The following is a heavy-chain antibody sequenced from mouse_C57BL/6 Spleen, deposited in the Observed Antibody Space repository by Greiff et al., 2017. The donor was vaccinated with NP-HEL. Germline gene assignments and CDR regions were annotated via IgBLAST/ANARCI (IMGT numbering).Heavy chain of an antibody. CDR3: ARSRGIGYFDV. CDR1: GYTFTDYY. Sequence: EVQLQQSGPELVKPGASVKISCKASGYTFTDYYMNWVKQSHGKSLEWIGDINPNNGGTSYNQKFKGKATLTVDKSSSTAYMELRSLTAEDSAVYYCARSRGIGYFDVWGTGTTVTVSS. CDR2: INPNNGGT. D-gene: IGHD2-12*01. V-gene: IGHV1-26*01. J-gene: IGHJ1*03.